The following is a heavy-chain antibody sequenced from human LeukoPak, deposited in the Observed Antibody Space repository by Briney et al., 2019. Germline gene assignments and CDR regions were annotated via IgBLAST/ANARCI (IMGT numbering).Heavy chain of an antibody. CDR1: GGPTSSNYL. Sequence: SETLSLTCTVSGGPTSSNYLWGWIRQPPGKGLEWIGHINDDGSTHYNPSLKTRVTISVDTSRYQFSLRLTSVTAADTAVYYCATNYYDGSGSFFWGQGTLVSVSS. CDR3: ATNYYDGSGSFF. CDR2: INDDGST. V-gene: IGHV4-39*01. D-gene: IGHD3-22*01. J-gene: IGHJ4*02.